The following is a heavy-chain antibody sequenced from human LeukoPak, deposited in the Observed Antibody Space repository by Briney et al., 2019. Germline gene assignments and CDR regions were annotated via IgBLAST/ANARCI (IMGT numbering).Heavy chain of an antibody. Sequence: GGSLRLSCAASGFTFTNYAMSWVRQAPGKGLEWVSGISGGGGSTYYADSVKGRFTISRDNSKNTLYLQVNSLRAEDTAVYYCAKGGKWDVTPFDYWGQGTLVTVSS. J-gene: IGHJ4*02. CDR3: AKGGKWDVTPFDY. CDR2: ISGGGGST. CDR1: GFTFTNYA. V-gene: IGHV3-23*01. D-gene: IGHD1-26*01.